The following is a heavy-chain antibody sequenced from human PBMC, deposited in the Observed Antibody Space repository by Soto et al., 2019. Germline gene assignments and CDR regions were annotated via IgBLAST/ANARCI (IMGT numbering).Heavy chain of an antibody. CDR3: AAYDSEGYFDY. D-gene: IGHD3-9*01. J-gene: IGHJ4*02. V-gene: IGHV4-59*03. Sequence: SETQSLTCSVFGDSITNFHWSWIRQPPGKGLEWIGYVYFSGSTKYNPSLKSRVIMSIDTSKNEFSLKLTSVTAADSAAYFCAAYDSEGYFDYWGQGALVTVSS. CDR1: GDSITNFH. CDR2: VYFSGST.